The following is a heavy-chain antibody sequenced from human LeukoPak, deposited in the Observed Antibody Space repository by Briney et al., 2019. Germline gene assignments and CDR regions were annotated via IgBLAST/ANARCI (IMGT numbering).Heavy chain of an antibody. Sequence: GGSLRLSCAASGFTFSSYAMSWVHQAPGKGLEWVSAISGSGGSTYYADSVKGRFTISRDNSKTTLYLQMNSLRAEDTAVYYCAKNVKSSGWYSDYWGQGTLVTVSS. V-gene: IGHV3-23*01. D-gene: IGHD6-19*01. CDR1: GFTFSSYA. J-gene: IGHJ4*02. CDR2: ISGSGGST. CDR3: AKNVKSSGWYSDY.